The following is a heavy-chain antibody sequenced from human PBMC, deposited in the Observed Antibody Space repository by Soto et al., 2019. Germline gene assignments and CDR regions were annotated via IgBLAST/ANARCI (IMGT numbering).Heavy chain of an antibody. J-gene: IGHJ6*02. D-gene: IGHD6-19*01. V-gene: IGHV5-51*01. CDR3: ARHNIGSGWYGGAATGPLKVYYYGMDV. CDR2: IYRGDSDT. CDR1: GYSFTSSW. Sequence: GESLKISCKGSGYSFTSSWIGWARQMPGKGLEWMGIIYRGDSDTRYSPSFQGQVTTPADKSISTAYLKWRSLKASDTAMYYCARHNIGSGWYGGAATGPLKVYYYGMDVWGQGTTVTVSS.